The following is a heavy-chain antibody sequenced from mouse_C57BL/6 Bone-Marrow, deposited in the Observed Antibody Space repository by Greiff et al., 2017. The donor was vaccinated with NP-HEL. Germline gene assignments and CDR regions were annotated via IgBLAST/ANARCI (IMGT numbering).Heavy chain of an antibody. CDR1: GYTFTSYW. V-gene: IGHV1-50*01. CDR2: IDPYDSYT. CDR3: ARGDGYYLYWYFDV. Sequence: QVQLQQPGAELVKPGASVKLSCKASGYTFTSYWMQWVNQRPGQGLEWIGEIDPYDSYTNYNQKFKGKATLTVDTSSSTAYMQLSSLTSEDSAVYYCARGDGYYLYWYFDVWGTGTTVTVSS. J-gene: IGHJ1*03. D-gene: IGHD2-3*01.